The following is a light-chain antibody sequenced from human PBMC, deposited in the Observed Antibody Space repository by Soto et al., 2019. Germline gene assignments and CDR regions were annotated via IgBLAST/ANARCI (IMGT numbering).Light chain of an antibody. CDR2: GNS. J-gene: IGLJ2*01. V-gene: IGLV1-40*01. Sequence: QLLLTQPPSVSGAPGQRVTISCTGSSSNIGAGYDVHWYQQLPGTAPKLLIYGNSNRPSGVPDRFSGSKSGTSASLAITGLQAEDEADYYCQSYDSSLSGVVFGGGTQLTVL. CDR3: QSYDSSLSGVV. CDR1: SSNIGAGYD.